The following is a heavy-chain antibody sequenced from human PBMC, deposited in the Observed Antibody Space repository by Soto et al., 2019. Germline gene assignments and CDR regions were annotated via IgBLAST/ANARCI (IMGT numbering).Heavy chain of an antibody. D-gene: IGHD4-17*01. Sequence: EVQLVESGGGLVQPGGSLRLSCAASGFTFSAHYMDWVRQAPGKGLECVGRIRDVANSYITEYAASVKGRFTVSRDDSNNLVYLQMNSLKTEVTAVYYCARALRGSYGGKNPIDHWGQGTLVTVSS. CDR1: GFTFSAHY. V-gene: IGHV3-72*01. CDR2: IRDVANSYIT. J-gene: IGHJ4*02. CDR3: ARALRGSYGGKNPIDH.